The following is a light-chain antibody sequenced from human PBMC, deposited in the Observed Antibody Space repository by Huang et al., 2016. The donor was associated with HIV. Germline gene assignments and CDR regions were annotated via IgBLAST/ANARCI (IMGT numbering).Light chain of an antibody. V-gene: IGKV3-20*01. CDR3: KQYDSHPWT. Sequence: DSVLTQSPGILYLSPGERATLSCRASQSVSSSYVACYQQKPGQAPRLLFSGESSMATAIPDRINGLGPDTDLPLTDRSQEPVASAVTYCKQYDSHPWTFGQGTKLEIK. CDR2: GES. CDR1: QSVSSSY. J-gene: IGKJ1*01.